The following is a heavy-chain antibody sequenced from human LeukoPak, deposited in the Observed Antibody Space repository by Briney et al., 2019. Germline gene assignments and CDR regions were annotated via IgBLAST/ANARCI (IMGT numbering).Heavy chain of an antibody. CDR2: IHGSGST. V-gene: IGHV4-61*09. CDR3: ATETALFVGAHAAFDT. D-gene: IGHD5-18*01. CDR1: GGSVNSGSTS. J-gene: IGHJ3*02. Sequence: KSSETLSLTCTVSGGSVNSGSTSWSWIRQPAGKGLEWIGHIHGSGSTNYNPSVKSRVSISLDTCKNQVSLKLTSVTAADTAVYYCATETALFVGAHAAFDTWGQGTLVTVSS.